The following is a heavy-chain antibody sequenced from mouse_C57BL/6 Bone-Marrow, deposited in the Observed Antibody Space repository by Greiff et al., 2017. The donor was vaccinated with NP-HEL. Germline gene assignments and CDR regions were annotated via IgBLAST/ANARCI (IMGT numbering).Heavy chain of an antibody. Sequence: QVQLQQPGTELVKPGASVKLSCKASGYTFTSYWMHWVKQRPGQGLEWIGNINPSNGGTNYNEKFKSKATLTVDKSSSTAYMQLSSLTSEDSAVYYCARGDYYGSSNLAWFAYWGQGTLVTVSA. V-gene: IGHV1-53*01. CDR1: GYTFTSYW. J-gene: IGHJ3*01. CDR3: ARGDYYGSSNLAWFAY. D-gene: IGHD1-1*01. CDR2: INPSNGGT.